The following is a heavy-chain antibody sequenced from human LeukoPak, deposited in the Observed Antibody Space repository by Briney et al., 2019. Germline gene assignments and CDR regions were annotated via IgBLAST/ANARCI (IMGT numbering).Heavy chain of an antibody. J-gene: IGHJ5*02. CDR1: GGTFSSYA. CDR3: ARVPTYCSGGSCFLKGFDP. Sequence: SVKVSCKASGGTFSSYAISWVRQAPGQGLEWMGGIIPIFGTANYAQKFQGRVTITTDESTSTAYMELSSLRSEDTAVYYCARVPTYCSGGSCFLKGFDPWGQGTLVTVSS. V-gene: IGHV1-69*05. D-gene: IGHD2-15*01. CDR2: IIPIFGTA.